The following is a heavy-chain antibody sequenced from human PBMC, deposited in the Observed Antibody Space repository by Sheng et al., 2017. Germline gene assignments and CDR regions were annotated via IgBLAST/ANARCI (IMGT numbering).Heavy chain of an antibody. J-gene: IGHJ6*02. CDR3: ARRYCSSTSCLLDV. D-gene: IGHD2-2*01. CDR2: IGGGGRSP. Sequence: EVQLVESGGGLVQPGGSLRLSCVASGFIFSSYEMNWVRQAPGKGPEWVSDIGGGGRSPHYADSVKGRFTISRDNAKNSLYLQMDSLRAEDTAVYYCARRYCSSTSCLLDVWGQGTTVTVSS. V-gene: IGHV3-48*03. CDR1: GFIFSSYE.